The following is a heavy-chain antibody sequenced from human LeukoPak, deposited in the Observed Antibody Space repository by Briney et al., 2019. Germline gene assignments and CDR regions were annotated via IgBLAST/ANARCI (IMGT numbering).Heavy chain of an antibody. V-gene: IGHV4-31*03. Sequence: SQTLSLTCTVSGGSISSGGYYWRWLRQHPGKGLEWIGYIYYSGSTYYNPSLKSRVTISVDTSKNQFSLKLSSVTAADTAVYYCARERGEYCTNGVCYNLDYWGQGTLVTVSS. J-gene: IGHJ4*02. D-gene: IGHD2-8*01. CDR3: ARERGEYCTNGVCYNLDY. CDR1: GGSISSGGYY. CDR2: IYYSGST.